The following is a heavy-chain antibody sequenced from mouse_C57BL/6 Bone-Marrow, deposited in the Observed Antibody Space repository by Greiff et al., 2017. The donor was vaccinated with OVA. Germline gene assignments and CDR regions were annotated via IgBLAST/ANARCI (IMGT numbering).Heavy chain of an antibody. D-gene: IGHD1-1*01. CDR1: GYTFTDYN. Sequence: EVQLVESGPELVKPGASVKIPCKASGYTFTDYNMDWVKQSHGKSLEWIGDINPNNGGTIYNQKFKGKATLTVDKSSSTAYMELRSLTSEDTAVYYCARPFITTEKYYFDYWGQGTTLTVSS. CDR2: INPNNGGT. CDR3: ARPFITTEKYYFDY. V-gene: IGHV1-18*01. J-gene: IGHJ2*01.